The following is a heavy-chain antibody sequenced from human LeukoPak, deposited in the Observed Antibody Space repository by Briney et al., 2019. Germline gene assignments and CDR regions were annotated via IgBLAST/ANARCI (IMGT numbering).Heavy chain of an antibody. CDR2: IYYSGST. CDR1: GGSISSYY. V-gene: IGHV4-59*08. Sequence: SETLSLTCTVSGGSISSYYWSWIRQPPGKGLEWIGYIYYSGSTNYNPSLKSRVTISVDTSKNQFSLKLSSATAADTAVYYCARLRFLNYYYYGMDVWGQGTTVTVSS. D-gene: IGHD3-3*01. J-gene: IGHJ6*02. CDR3: ARLRFLNYYYYGMDV.